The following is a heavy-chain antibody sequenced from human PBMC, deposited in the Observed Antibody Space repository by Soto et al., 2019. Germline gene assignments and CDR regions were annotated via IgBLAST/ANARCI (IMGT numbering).Heavy chain of an antibody. CDR2: IQTDNDHA. V-gene: IGHV1-18*01. Sequence: GASVKVSCKASGYTFLKYGINWVRQAPGQGLEWMGGIQTDNDHASFAQKFEGRVTITRDTSASTAYMELSSLRSEDTAVYYCARDLGGWPDYWGQGTLVTVSS. CDR3: ARDLGGWPDY. J-gene: IGHJ4*02. D-gene: IGHD2-15*01. CDR1: GYTFLKYG.